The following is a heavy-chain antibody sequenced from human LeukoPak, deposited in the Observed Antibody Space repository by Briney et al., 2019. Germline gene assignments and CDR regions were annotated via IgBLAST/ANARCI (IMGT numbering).Heavy chain of an antibody. V-gene: IGHV3-43D*03. CDR2: ISWDGGST. CDR1: GFTFSSFG. CDR3: ALNYYHYYYYMDV. J-gene: IGHJ6*03. Sequence: PGGTLRLSCAASGFTFSSFGMNWVRHAPGKGLEWVSLISWDGGSTYYADSVKGRFTISRDNSKNSLYLQMNSLRAEDTALYYCALNYYHYYYYMDVWGKGTTVTVSS.